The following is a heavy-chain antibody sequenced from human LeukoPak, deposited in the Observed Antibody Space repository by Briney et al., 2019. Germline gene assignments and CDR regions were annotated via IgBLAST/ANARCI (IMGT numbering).Heavy chain of an antibody. CDR1: GGSISSYY. J-gene: IGHJ5*02. CDR2: IYYSGST. D-gene: IGHD2-2*01. Sequence: SETLSLTCTVSGGSISSYYWSWIRQPPGKGLEWIGYIYYSGSTNYNPSLKSRVTISVDTSKNQFSLKLSSVTAADTAVYYCAGLFCSSTSCYVHNWFDPWGQGTLVTVSS. CDR3: AGLFCSSTSCYVHNWFDP. V-gene: IGHV4-59*08.